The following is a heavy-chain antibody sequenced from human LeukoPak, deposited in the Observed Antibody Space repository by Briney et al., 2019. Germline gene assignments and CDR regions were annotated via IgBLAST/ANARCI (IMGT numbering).Heavy chain of an antibody. CDR1: GFTFSDYY. Sequence: GGSLRLSCAASGFTFSDYYMSWIRQAPGKGLEWVSYISSSGSTIYYADSVKGRFTISRDNAKNSLYLQMNSLRAEDTAVYYCAREAVVAATEGILEYYYYYYMDVWGKGTTVTVSS. J-gene: IGHJ6*03. CDR3: AREAVVAATEGILEYYYYYYMDV. V-gene: IGHV3-11*04. CDR2: ISSSGSTI. D-gene: IGHD2-15*01.